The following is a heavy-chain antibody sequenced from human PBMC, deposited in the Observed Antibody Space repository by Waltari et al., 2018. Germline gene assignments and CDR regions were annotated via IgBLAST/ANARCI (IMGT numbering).Heavy chain of an antibody. CDR1: GYTFTSYG. V-gene: IGHV1-18*01. J-gene: IGHJ4*02. CDR3: ARGQRWLQSPGDY. D-gene: IGHD5-12*01. Sequence: QVQLVQSGAEVKKPGASVKVSCKASGYTFTSYGFSWVRQAPGKGLEWMGWISEDNGNPNYAQKVQDRVTVTTDTSTSTAYMELRSLTSDDTAVYYCARGQRWLQSPGDYWGQGTLVTVSS. CDR2: ISEDNGNP.